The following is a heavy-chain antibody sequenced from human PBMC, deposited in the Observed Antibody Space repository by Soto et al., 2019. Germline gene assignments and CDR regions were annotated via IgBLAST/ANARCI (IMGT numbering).Heavy chain of an antibody. CDR3: ARGVTSTTYWGLFYN. D-gene: IGHD4-17*01. V-gene: IGHV3-74*01. J-gene: IGHJ4*02. Sequence: EVQLVESGGGLVQPGGSLRLSCAGSGFTFSGYWMHWVRQAPGKGPVWVSRLNTNGTFTTNADSVKGRFTISRDNAKNTVYLQMNRLRAADTAVYYCARGVTSTTYWGLFYNWGQGTLVTVSS. CDR2: LNTNGTFT. CDR1: GFTFSGYW.